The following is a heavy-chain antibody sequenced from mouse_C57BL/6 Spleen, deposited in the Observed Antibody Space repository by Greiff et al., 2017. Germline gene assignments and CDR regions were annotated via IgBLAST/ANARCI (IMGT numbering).Heavy chain of an antibody. J-gene: IGHJ3*01. V-gene: IGHV1-85*01. Sequence: QVHVKQSGPELVKPGASVKLSCKASGYTFTSYDINWVKQRPGQGLEWIGWSYPRDGSTKYNEKFKGKATLTVDTSSSKAYMELHSLTSEDSAVYFCEIYYDSFAYWGQGTLVTVSA. D-gene: IGHD2-4*01. CDR1: GYTFTSYD. CDR2: SYPRDGST. CDR3: EIYYDSFAY.